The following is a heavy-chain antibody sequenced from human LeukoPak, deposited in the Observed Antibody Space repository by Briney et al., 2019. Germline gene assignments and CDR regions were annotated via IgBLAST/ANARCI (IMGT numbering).Heavy chain of an antibody. J-gene: IGHJ3*02. D-gene: IGHD6-19*01. Sequence: GGSLRLSCAGSGYTFGNYWMSWVRQAPGKGLEWVANIKFDGSEKHYVDSVKGRFTISRDNAKTSLFLQMNSLRVEDTAVYYCARDRNGWLVRGRQSFDIWGQGTMVTVSS. CDR1: GYTFGNYW. CDR2: IKFDGSEK. V-gene: IGHV3-7*01. CDR3: ARDRNGWLVRGRQSFDI.